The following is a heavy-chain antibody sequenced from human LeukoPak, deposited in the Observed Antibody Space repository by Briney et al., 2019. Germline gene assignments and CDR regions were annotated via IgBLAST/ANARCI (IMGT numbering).Heavy chain of an antibody. D-gene: IGHD6-13*01. CDR1: GGSVSNYY. Sequence: SETLSLTCSVSGGSVSNYYWSWIRQSPGKGLEWIGYMYYSGSTKYNPSLKSRVTISVDTSKNQFSLRLSSVTAADTAVYYCARGAASATGDWFDPWGQGTLVTVSS. CDR2: MYYSGST. CDR3: ARGAASATGDWFDP. J-gene: IGHJ5*02. V-gene: IGHV4-59*02.